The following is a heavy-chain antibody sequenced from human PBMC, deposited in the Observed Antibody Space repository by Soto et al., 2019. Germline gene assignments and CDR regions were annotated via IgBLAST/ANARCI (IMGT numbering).Heavy chain of an antibody. CDR3: ARAVTGTLHPYHFDY. V-gene: IGHV5-51*01. CDR1: GYSFTTYW. CDR2: IYVGDSDT. Sequence: PGESLKISCQGSGYSFTTYWIGWVRQMPGRGLEWMGIIYVGDSDTRYSPSFQGQVTISVDKSITTAYLQWSSLKASDTAMYYCARAVTGTLHPYHFDYWGQGTPVTVSS. D-gene: IGHD2-21*02. J-gene: IGHJ4*02.